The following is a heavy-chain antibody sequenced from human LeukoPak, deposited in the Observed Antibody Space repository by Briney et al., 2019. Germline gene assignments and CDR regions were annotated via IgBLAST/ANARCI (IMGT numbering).Heavy chain of an antibody. CDR3: AREGSRYCFDY. Sequence: SETLSLTCTVSGGSISSYYWSWIRQPPGKGLEWIGYIYYSGSTNYNPSLKSRVTISVDTSKNQFSLKLSSVTAADTAVYYCAREGSRYCFDYWGQGTLVTVSS. CDR2: IYYSGST. J-gene: IGHJ4*02. V-gene: IGHV4-59*01. CDR1: GGSISSYY. D-gene: IGHD2-15*01.